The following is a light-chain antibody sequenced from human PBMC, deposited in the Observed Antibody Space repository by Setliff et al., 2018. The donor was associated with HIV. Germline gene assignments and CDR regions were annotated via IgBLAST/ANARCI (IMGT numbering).Light chain of an antibody. CDR3: CSYAGSYTSLYV. J-gene: IGLJ1*01. CDR1: SSVVGASNS. V-gene: IGLV2-11*01. CDR2: DVS. Sequence: QSVLTQPRSVSGSPGQSVTISCTGTSSVVGASNSVSWYQHHPGKAPKVTIYDVSDRPSGVPDRFSGSKSGNTASLTISGLQAEDEADYYCCSYAGSYTSLYVFGTGTKVTVL.